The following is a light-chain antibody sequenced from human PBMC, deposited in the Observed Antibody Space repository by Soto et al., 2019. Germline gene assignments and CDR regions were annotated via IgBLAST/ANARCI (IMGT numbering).Light chain of an antibody. V-gene: IGKV1-5*01. CDR3: QQYHGYRT. CDR1: QSISRW. CDR2: DAS. Sequence: DIQMTQSPSTLSASVGGRVTITCRASQSISRWLAWYQQKPGKAPNLLIYDASSLKSGVPSRFSGSGSGTEFPLTISSLQPDDSATYYCQQYHGYRTFGQGTKVEIK. J-gene: IGKJ1*01.